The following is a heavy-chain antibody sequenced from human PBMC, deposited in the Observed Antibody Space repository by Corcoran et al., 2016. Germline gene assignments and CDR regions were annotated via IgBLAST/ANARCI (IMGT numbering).Heavy chain of an antibody. J-gene: IGHJ4*02. CDR1: EFTFGDYG. CDR3: ARGRTEAGAKYYFDY. CDR2: IRSKTYGGAA. D-gene: IGHD1-26*01. V-gene: IGHV3-49*03. Sequence: EVQLVESGGGLVQPGRSLRLSCTTSEFTFGDYGMGWFRQAPGKGLEWVAFIRSKTYGGAAEDAASVRGRFSVARDDSTSIAYLQMNSLKNDDTALYYCARGRTEAGAKYYFDYWGQGTLVTVSS.